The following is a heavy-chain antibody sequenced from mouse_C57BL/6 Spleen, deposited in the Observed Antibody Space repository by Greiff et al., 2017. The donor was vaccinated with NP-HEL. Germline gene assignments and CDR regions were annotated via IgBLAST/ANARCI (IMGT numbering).Heavy chain of an antibody. D-gene: IGHD2-5*01. CDR1: GFTFSDYG. CDR2: ISTLAYSI. CDR3: ARHAYSKGFAY. J-gene: IGHJ3*01. V-gene: IGHV5-15*01. Sequence: EVQLVESGGGLVQPGGSLKLSCAASGFTFSDYGMAWVRQAPRKGPEWVAFISTLAYSIYYADTVTGRVTFTRENAKNTLYLEMSRLRSEDTAMYYCARHAYSKGFAYWGQGTLVTVSA.